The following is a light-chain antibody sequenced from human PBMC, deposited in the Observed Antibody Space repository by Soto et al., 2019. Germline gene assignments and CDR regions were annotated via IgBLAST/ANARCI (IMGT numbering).Light chain of an antibody. V-gene: IGKV3-20*01. Sequence: VLTQSPGSLSLSPGERATVSCRASQTVTSSYLAWYQQRPGRAPQLLIYDAVKRATGISERFSGSESGRDYTLSISRLDPEDSAVYYCQQYGDSITFGGGNKVESK. CDR3: QQYGDSIT. J-gene: IGKJ4*01. CDR2: DAV. CDR1: QTVTSSY.